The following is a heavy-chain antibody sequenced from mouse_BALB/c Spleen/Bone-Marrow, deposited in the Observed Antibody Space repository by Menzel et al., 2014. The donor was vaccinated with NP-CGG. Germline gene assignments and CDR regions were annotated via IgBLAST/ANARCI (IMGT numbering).Heavy chain of an antibody. CDR3: ARDLYYYVFDY. Sequence: VMLVESGPGLVAPSQSLSIPCTVSGFSLTDYGVNWVRQPPGKNLEWLGMIWGDGSTDYNSALKSRLSISKDNSQSQVFLKMNSLETDDTARYYCARDLYYYVFDYWGQGTTLTVSS. V-gene: IGHV2-6-7*01. J-gene: IGHJ2*01. CDR1: GFSLTDYG. CDR2: IWGDGST. D-gene: IGHD1-1*01.